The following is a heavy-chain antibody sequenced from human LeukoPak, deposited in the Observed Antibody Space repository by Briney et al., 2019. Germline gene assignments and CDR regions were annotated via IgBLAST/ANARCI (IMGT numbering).Heavy chain of an antibody. CDR1: GGSFSGYY. CDR3: ARQERYYYGSGSPTPFDP. J-gene: IGHJ5*02. CDR2: INHSGST. Sequence: SETLSLTCAVYGGSFSGYYWSWIRQPPGEGLEWIGEINHSGSTNYNPSLKSRVTISVDTSKNQFSLKLSSVTAADTAVYYCARQERYYYGSGSPTPFDPWGQGTLVTVSS. V-gene: IGHV4-34*01. D-gene: IGHD3-10*01.